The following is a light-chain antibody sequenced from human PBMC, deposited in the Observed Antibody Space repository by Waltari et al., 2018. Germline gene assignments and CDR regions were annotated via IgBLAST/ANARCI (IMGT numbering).Light chain of an antibody. V-gene: IGKV1-39*01. J-gene: IGKJ1*01. CDR1: RSISGY. CDR2: GAS. CDR3: QQSYGIPWT. Sequence: DIQMTQSPSSLCASVGDRVTITCRASRSISGYLNWYQQKSGKAPDLLIFGASTLHSGVPSRFSGSGSGTDFTLTISSLQPDDFATYYCQQSYGIPWTFGEGTKVEIK.